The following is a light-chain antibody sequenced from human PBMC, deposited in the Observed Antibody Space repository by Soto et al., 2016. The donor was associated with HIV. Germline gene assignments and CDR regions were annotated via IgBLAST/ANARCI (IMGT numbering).Light chain of an antibody. CDR1: ALPNQY. Sequence: SYELTQPPSVSVSPGQTARITCSGDALPNQYAYWYQQKPGQAPVLVIYKDSERPSGIPERFSGSNSGITVTLTISGVQAEDEADYYCQSADSSGTYVVFGGGTKLTVL. V-gene: IGLV3-25*03. CDR3: QSADSSGTYVV. J-gene: IGLJ2*01. CDR2: KDS.